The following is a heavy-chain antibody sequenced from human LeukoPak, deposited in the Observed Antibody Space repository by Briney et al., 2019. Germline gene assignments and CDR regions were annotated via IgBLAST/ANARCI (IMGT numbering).Heavy chain of an antibody. CDR1: GFTFSTYA. J-gene: IGHJ4*02. CDR2: ITTRGVNT. D-gene: IGHD1-26*01. V-gene: IGHV3-23*01. CDR3: AKDHPRRELLPDY. Sequence: PGGSLRLSCAASGFTFSTYAMSWVRQAPGEGLEWVSTITTRGVNTYYADSVKGRFTISRDNSKNTLYLQMSSLRAEDTAVYYCAKDHPRRELLPDYWGQGTLVTVSS.